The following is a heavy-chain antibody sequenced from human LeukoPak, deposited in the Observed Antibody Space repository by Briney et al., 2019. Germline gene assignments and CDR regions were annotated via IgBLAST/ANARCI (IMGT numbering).Heavy chain of an antibody. J-gene: IGHJ4*02. D-gene: IGHD2-2*01. V-gene: IGHV4-61*02. CDR1: GDSISSGDYY. Sequence: MASETLSLTCTVSGDSISSGDYYWSWIRQPAGKGLEWIGRISSSGSTNYNPSLKSRVTISVDTSKNQFSLKLSSVTAADTAVYYCARHIGAGEGQLLNRDYFDYWGQGTLVTVSS. CDR3: ARHIGAGEGQLLNRDYFDY. CDR2: ISSSGST.